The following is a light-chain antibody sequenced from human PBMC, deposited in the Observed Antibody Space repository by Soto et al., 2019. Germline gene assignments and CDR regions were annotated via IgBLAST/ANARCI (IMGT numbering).Light chain of an antibody. CDR1: QSVSSSY. J-gene: IGKJ1*01. Sequence: EIVWTQSPGTLSLSPGERATLSCRASQSVSSSYLAWYQQKPGQAPRLLIYGASSRATGIPDRFSGSGSGTDFTRTISRLEPEEFAVYYCQQYGSSPRTFGQGTQGEI. V-gene: IGKV3-20*01. CDR3: QQYGSSPRT. CDR2: GAS.